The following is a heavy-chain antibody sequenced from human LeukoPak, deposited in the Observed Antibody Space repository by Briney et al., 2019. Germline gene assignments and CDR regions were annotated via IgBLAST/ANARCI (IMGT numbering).Heavy chain of an antibody. V-gene: IGHV4-30-4*08. Sequence: PSETLSLTCTVSGGSISSGGYYWSWIRQPPGKGLEWIGYIYYSGSTYYNPSLKSRVTISVDTSKNQFSLKLSSVTAADTAVYYCAREVHCSSTSCYDAFDIWGQGTMVTVSS. D-gene: IGHD2-2*01. J-gene: IGHJ3*02. CDR3: AREVHCSSTSCYDAFDI. CDR2: IYYSGST. CDR1: GGSISSGGYY.